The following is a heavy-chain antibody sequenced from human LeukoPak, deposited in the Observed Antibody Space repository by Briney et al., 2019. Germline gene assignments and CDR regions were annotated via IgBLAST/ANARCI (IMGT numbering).Heavy chain of an antibody. CDR2: INLNSGGT. D-gene: IGHD1-26*01. J-gene: IGHJ4*02. CDR3: ASWAGGNADVSDFDY. CDR1: GYSFTGYY. Sequence: ASVKVSCKASGYSFTGYYMHWMRRAPGQGLEWLRWINLNSGGTNYAHNFQGRVAITRATSIRKAYMELSRLRSDDTAVYYCASWAGGNADVSDFDYWGQGTLVTVSS. V-gene: IGHV1-2*02.